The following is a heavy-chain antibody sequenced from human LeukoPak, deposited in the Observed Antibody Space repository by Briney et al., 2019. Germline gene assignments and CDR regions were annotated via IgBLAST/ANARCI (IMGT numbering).Heavy chain of an antibody. Sequence: ASVKVSCKASGYTFTSYGISWVRQAPGQGLEWMGWINPNSGGTNYAQKFQGRVTMTRDTSISTAYMELSRLRSDDTAVYYCARVDGGYASSYYFDYWGQGTLVTVSS. CDR1: GYTFTSYG. CDR3: ARVDGGYASSYYFDY. V-gene: IGHV1-2*02. CDR2: INPNSGGT. D-gene: IGHD5-12*01. J-gene: IGHJ4*02.